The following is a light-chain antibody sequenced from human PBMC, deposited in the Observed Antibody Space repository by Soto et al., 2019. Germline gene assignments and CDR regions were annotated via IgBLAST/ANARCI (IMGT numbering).Light chain of an antibody. CDR3: NAQGNTGKNV. V-gene: IGLV2-8*01. CDR1: SNDGGPSSF. CDR2: EVS. J-gene: IGLJ1*01. Sequence: QSALTQPPSASGSPGQSVTISCTGNSNDGGPSSFISWYQQHPGKGPNLIIYEVSKLPAGVPDRLSGYKSGNAASLSVSGLQDEDEAEYFCNAQGNTGKNVFGPGTKATVL.